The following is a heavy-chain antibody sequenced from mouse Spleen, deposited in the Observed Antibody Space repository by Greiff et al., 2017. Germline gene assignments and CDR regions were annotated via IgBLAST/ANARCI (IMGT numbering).Heavy chain of an antibody. J-gene: IGHJ2*01. V-gene: IGHV1-5*01. CDR2: IYPGNSDT. CDR3: TRGTTVEESFDY. D-gene: IGHD1-1*01. Sequence: EVQLQESGTVLARPGASVKMSCKASGYTFTSYWMHWVKQRPGQGLEWIGAIYPGNSDTSYNQKFKGKAKLTAVTSTSTAYMELSSLTNEDSAVYYCTRGTTVEESFDYWGQGTTLTGSS. CDR1: GYTFTSYW.